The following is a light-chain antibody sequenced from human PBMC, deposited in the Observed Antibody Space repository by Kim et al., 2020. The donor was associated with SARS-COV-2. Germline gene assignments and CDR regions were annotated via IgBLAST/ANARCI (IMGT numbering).Light chain of an antibody. Sequence: EIVLTQSPAILSLSPGERATLSCRASQSVGSYLAWYQQKPGQAPRLLIYETSNRAIGVPARFSGSGSGTDFTLTISSLEPEDFAVYYCQQRSNWPPWTFGQGTKVDIK. CDR3: QQRSNWPPWT. CDR1: QSVGSY. CDR2: ETS. J-gene: IGKJ1*01. V-gene: IGKV3-11*01.